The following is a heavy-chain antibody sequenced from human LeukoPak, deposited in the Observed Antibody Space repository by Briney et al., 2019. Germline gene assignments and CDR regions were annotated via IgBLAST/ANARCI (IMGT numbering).Heavy chain of an antibody. Sequence: GGSLRLSCAASGFTFSSYGMHWVRQAPGKGLEWVAFIRYDGSNKYYADSVKGRFTISRDNSKNTLYLQMNSLRAEDTAVYYCAKMPSDSYYYYMDVWGKGTTVTVSS. CDR1: GFTFSSYG. D-gene: IGHD3-22*01. V-gene: IGHV3-30*02. J-gene: IGHJ6*03. CDR3: AKMPSDSYYYYMDV. CDR2: IRYDGSNK.